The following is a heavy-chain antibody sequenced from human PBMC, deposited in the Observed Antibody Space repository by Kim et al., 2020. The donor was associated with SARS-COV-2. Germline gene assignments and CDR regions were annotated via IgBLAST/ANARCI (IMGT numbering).Heavy chain of an antibody. J-gene: IGHJ4*02. CDR1: GLTFSSYA. CDR3: AKVTKRGVYDFLTGYYKPFDY. V-gene: IGHV3-23*01. D-gene: IGHD3-9*01. CDR2: ICGSGGST. Sequence: GGSLRLSCAASGLTFSSYAMSWVHQAPGKGLEWVSGICGSGGSTYYADSVKGRFTISRDNSKNTLYLQMNSLRADDTAVYYCAKVTKRGVYDFLTGYYKPFDYWGQGPLVTVSS.